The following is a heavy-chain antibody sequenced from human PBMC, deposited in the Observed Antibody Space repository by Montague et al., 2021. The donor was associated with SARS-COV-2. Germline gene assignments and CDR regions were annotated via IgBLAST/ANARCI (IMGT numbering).Heavy chain of an antibody. CDR1: GGSISSYY. CDR3: ARGRDGYYHRSALFDC. J-gene: IGHJ4*02. CDR2: IYYSGST. V-gene: IGHV4-59*01. D-gene: IGHD3-22*01. Sequence: SEILSLTCTVSGGSISSYYWSWIRQPPGKGLEWIGYIYYSGSTNYNPSLKSRVTISVDTSKNQFSLKLTSVTAADTAVYYCARGRDGYYHRSALFDCWGQGTLVTVSS.